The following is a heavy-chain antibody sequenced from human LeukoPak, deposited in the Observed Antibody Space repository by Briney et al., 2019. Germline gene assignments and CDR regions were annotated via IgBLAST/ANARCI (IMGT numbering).Heavy chain of an antibody. D-gene: IGHD4-17*01. V-gene: IGHV4-39*07. CDR1: GGSISSSSYY. CDR3: ARCSPYGDYPQ. J-gene: IGHJ4*02. Sequence: PSETLSLTCTVSGGSISSSSYYWGWIRQPPGKGLEWIGSIYYSGSTYYNPSLKSRVTISVDTSKNQFSLKLSSVTAADTAVYYCARCSPYGDYPQWGQGTLVTVSS. CDR2: IYYSGST.